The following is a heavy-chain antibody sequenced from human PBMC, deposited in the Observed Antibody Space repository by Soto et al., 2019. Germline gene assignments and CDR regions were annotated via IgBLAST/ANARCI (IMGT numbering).Heavy chain of an antibody. Sequence: QLVESGGGLFQAGGSTRLSCLVSGFTVGNFDMAWVRQAPGKGLEWASIIQTGGATYYSDSAQGRFTISRDNSKNKVYLQMNSLRVEDTGVYSCVRVLYDSGVVDFWGQGSLITVS. CDR2: IQTGGAT. J-gene: IGHJ4*02. D-gene: IGHD5-12*01. CDR1: GFTVGNFD. CDR3: VRVLYDSGVVDF. V-gene: IGHV3-53*01.